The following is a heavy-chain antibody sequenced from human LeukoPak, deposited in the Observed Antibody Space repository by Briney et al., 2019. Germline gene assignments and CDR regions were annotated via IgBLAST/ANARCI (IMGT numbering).Heavy chain of an antibody. V-gene: IGHV4-59*01. D-gene: IGHD3-3*01. CDR3: ARYTSTTPYYDFWSGYYGGNWFDP. J-gene: IGHJ5*02. CDR1: GGSISSYY. Sequence: SETLSLTCTISGGSISSYYWSWIRQPPGKGLEWIGYIYYSGSTNYNPSLKSRVTISVDTSKNQFSLKLSSVTAADTAVYYCARYTSTTPYYDFWSGYYGGNWFDPWGQGTLVTVSS. CDR2: IYYSGST.